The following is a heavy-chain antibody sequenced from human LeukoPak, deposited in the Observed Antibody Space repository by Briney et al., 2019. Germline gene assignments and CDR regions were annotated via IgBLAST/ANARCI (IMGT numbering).Heavy chain of an antibody. D-gene: IGHD3-10*01. V-gene: IGHV4-34*01. J-gene: IGHJ4*02. CDR3: ARVPHYYFGYGYFDA. Sequence: SETLSLTCAVYSGSFSGYYWSWVRQPPGEGLEWIGEIDQSGTTNYNPSLKSRVTISVDTSKKQFSLTLTSMTAADTAVYYCARVPHYYFGYGYFDAWGQGTLVTVSS. CDR2: IDQSGTT. CDR1: SGSFSGYY.